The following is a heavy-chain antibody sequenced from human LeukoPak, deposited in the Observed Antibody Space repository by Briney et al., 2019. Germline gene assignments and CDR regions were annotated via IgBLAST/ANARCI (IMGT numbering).Heavy chain of an antibody. D-gene: IGHD6-19*01. Sequence: SVKVSCKASGGTFSSYAISWVRQAPGQGLEWMGRIIPILGIANYAQKFQGRVTITADKSTSTAYMELSSLRSEDTAVYYCASLSRGSGWYEGDYWGQGTLVTVSS. V-gene: IGHV1-69*04. CDR1: GGTFSSYA. CDR2: IIPILGIA. J-gene: IGHJ4*02. CDR3: ASLSRGSGWYEGDY.